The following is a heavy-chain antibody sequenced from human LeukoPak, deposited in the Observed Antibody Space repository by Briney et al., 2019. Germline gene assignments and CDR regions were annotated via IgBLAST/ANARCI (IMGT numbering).Heavy chain of an antibody. D-gene: IGHD6-13*01. CDR1: GGTFSSYA. Sequence: SVKVSCKASGGTFSSYAISWVRQAPGQGLEWMGGIIPIFGTANYAQKFQGRVTITADESTSTAYMELSSLRSEDTAVYYCARGRAAALNWFDPWGQGTLVTVSS. J-gene: IGHJ5*02. V-gene: IGHV1-69*13. CDR3: ARGRAAALNWFDP. CDR2: IIPIFGTA.